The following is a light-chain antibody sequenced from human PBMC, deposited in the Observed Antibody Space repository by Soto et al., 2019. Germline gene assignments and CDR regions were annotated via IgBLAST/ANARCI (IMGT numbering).Light chain of an antibody. CDR3: HQYDNAPQT. CDR2: GAS. J-gene: IGKJ2*01. V-gene: IGKV3-20*01. CDR1: QSVSNNY. Sequence: EIVLTQSPGTLSLSPGERATLSCRASQSVSNNYLAWYQQKPGQAPRVLIHGASRRAAGIPDRFSGSGSGTAFNLIITRLEPGDSAVYYCHQYDNAPQTFGQGTKVDIK.